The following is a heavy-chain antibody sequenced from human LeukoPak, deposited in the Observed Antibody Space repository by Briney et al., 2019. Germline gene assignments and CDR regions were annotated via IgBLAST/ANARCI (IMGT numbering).Heavy chain of an antibody. CDR1: GCTFTGYY. J-gene: IGHJ5*02. V-gene: IGHV1-2*02. Sequence: ASVKVSCKASGCTFTGYYMHWVRQAPGQGLEWMGWINPNSGGTNYAQKFQGRVTMTRDTSISTAYMELSRLRSDDTAVYYCARWDIVSSWFDPWGQGTLVTVSS. CDR3: ARWDIVSSWFDP. D-gene: IGHD2-15*01. CDR2: INPNSGGT.